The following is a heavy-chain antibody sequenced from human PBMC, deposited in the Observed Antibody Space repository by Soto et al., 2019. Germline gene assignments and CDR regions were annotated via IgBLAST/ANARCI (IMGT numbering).Heavy chain of an antibody. CDR2: MNPNSGNT. CDR3: ARAFSFKMGYGWLLDY. V-gene: IGHV1-8*01. CDR1: GYTFTRYD. J-gene: IGHJ4*02. Sequence: QVQLVQSGAAVKKPGASVKVSCKASGYTFTRYDINWVRQATGQGLEWMGWMNPNSGNTGYAQQFQGRVTMTRHTSVSTAYMELSSLRSEDTAVYYWARAFSFKMGYGWLLDYWVQGTLVTVSS. D-gene: IGHD3-22*01.